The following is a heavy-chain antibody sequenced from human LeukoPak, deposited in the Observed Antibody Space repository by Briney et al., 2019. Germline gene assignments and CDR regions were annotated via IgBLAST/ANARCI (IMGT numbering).Heavy chain of an antibody. D-gene: IGHD5-18*01. Sequence: PGGSLRLSCAASGFTFSSYWMSWVRQAPGKGLEWVANIKQDGSEKYYVDSVKGRFTISKDNAKNSLYLQMNSLRAEDTAVYYCARGGYSYTTSHPYWGQGTLVTVSS. CDR2: IKQDGSEK. J-gene: IGHJ4*02. CDR3: ARGGYSYTTSHPY. CDR1: GFTFSSYW. V-gene: IGHV3-7*01.